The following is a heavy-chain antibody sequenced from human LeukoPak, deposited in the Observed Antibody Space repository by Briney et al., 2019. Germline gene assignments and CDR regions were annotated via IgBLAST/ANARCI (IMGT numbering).Heavy chain of an antibody. Sequence: ASVKVSCKASGYTFTGYYMHWVRQAPGQGLEWMGWINRNSGGTNYAQKFQGRFTMTRDTSISTAYMELSRLRSDDTAVYYCARDRLTGTANWFDPWGQGTLVTVSS. V-gene: IGHV1-2*02. D-gene: IGHD1-20*01. CDR3: ARDRLTGTANWFDP. CDR1: GYTFTGYY. J-gene: IGHJ5*02. CDR2: INRNSGGT.